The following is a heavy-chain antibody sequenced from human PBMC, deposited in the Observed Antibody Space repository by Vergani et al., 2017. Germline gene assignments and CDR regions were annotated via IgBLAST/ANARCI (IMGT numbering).Heavy chain of an antibody. V-gene: IGHV5-51*01. CDR1: GYSFTSYW. J-gene: IGHJ4*02. D-gene: IGHD2-2*01. CDR2: IYPGDSDT. Sequence: EVPLVQSGAAVKKPGESLRISCKGSGYSFTSYWIGWVRQMPGKGLEWMGIIYPGDSDTRYSPSFQGQVTISADKSISTAYLQWSSLKASDTAMYYCARFRVVPAALTSFDYWGQGTLVTVSS. CDR3: ARFRVVPAALTSFDY.